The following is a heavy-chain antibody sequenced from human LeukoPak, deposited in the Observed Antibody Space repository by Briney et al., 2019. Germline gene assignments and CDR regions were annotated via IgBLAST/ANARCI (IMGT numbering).Heavy chain of an antibody. V-gene: IGHV3-23*01. D-gene: IGHD6-19*01. CDR2: ISGRWGST. CDR1: GFTLNSYG. Sequence: GGSLRLHCASSGFTLNSYGMSWVPQASGKGLEWVSAISGRWGSTFYAHSVEARYHLSRDNPKTTLYLQMNGLRAEDTAVYYCAKRPTVSSLSRFHMDVWGKGTTVTISS. CDR3: AKRPTVSSLSRFHMDV. J-gene: IGHJ6*03.